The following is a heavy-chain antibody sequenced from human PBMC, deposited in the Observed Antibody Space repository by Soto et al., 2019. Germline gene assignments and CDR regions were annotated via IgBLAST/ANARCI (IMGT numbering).Heavy chain of an antibody. CDR2: ISGSNGQT. CDR3: ASDGSYDTSGNGVGDSALDI. V-gene: IGHV1-18*01. J-gene: IGHJ3*02. Sequence: QVHLVQSGAEVKMPGASVVVSCRGSDYIFTTYGVSWVRQAPGQGFEWMGWISGSNGQTNYAQKFQGRVTVTTDTSTRTSYMELRSLRSDDTAIYYCASDGSYDTSGNGVGDSALDIWGQGTMVTVSP. CDR1: DYIFTTYG. D-gene: IGHD3-22*01.